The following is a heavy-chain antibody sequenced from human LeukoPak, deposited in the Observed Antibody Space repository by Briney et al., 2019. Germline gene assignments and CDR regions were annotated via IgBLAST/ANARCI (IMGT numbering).Heavy chain of an antibody. CDR2: ISWSSDSV. V-gene: IGHV3-9*01. CDR3: AKDYGGNGYAFDF. D-gene: IGHD4/OR15-4a*01. CDR1: GFTFDDYA. J-gene: IGHJ3*01. Sequence: GGSLRLSCAVSGFTFDDYAMHWVRQGPGKGLEWVAGISWSSDSVDYADSVKGRFTISRDNTKNSLYLQMNSLRPEDTALYYCAKDYGGNGYAFDFWGLGTMVTVSS.